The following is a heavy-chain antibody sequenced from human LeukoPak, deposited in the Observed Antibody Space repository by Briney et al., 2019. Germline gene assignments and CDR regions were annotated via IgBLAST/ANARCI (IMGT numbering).Heavy chain of an antibody. D-gene: IGHD1-26*01. CDR3: ARHSVGATTNYFDP. V-gene: IGHV5-51*01. CDR2: IYPGDSDT. J-gene: IGHJ5*02. CDR1: GYSFTSYW. Sequence: GESLKISCKGSGYSFTSYWIGWVRQMPGKGLEWMGIIYPGDSDTKYSLSFQGQVTISADKSISTAYLQWSSLKASDTAMYYCARHSVGATTNYFDPWGQGTLVLVSS.